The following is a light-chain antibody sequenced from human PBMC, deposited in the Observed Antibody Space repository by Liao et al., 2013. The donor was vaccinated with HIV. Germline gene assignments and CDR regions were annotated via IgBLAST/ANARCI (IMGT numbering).Light chain of an antibody. CDR3: QVWDSSSGV. J-gene: IGLJ3*02. Sequence: SYELTQPPSVSVAPGKTARITCGGNNIGSKSVHWYQQKPGQSPVLVIYEDTKRPSGIPERFSGSNSGNTATLTISRVEAGDEADYYCQVWDSSSGVFGGGTKLTVL. CDR2: EDT. V-gene: IGLV3-21*04. CDR1: NIGSKS.